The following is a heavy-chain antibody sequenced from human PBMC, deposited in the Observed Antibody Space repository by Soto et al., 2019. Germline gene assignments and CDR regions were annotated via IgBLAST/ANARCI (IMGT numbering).Heavy chain of an antibody. CDR3: ARGRRSGYDILTGYLTRDYYFDY. CDR1: GASITTYY. D-gene: IGHD3-9*01. V-gene: IGHV4-59*12. J-gene: IGHJ4*02. Sequence: PSETLSLTCTVSGASITTYYWSWIRQPPGKGLEWIGYISYSGSTDYNPSLKSRVTISVDTSKNQFSLKLSSVTAADTAVYYCARGRRSGYDILTGYLTRDYYFDYWGQGTLVTVPQ. CDR2: ISYSGST.